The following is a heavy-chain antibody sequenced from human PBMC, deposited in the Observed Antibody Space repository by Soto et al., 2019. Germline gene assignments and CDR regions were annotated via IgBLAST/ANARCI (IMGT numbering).Heavy chain of an antibody. J-gene: IGHJ4*02. CDR1: GGTFSSYT. V-gene: IGHV1-69*02. CDR3: ARVNCSGGSCYSSDY. D-gene: IGHD2-15*01. CDR2: IIPILGIA. Sequence: QVQLVQSGAEVKKPGSSVKVSCKASGGTFSSYTISWVRQAPGQGLEWMGRIIPILGIANYAQEFQGRVTITADKSTSTAYMELSSLRSEDTAVYYCARVNCSGGSCYSSDYWGQGTLVTVSS.